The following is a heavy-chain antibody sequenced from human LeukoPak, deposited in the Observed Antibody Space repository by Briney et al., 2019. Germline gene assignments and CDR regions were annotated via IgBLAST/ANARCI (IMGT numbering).Heavy chain of an antibody. CDR2: IYSGGST. V-gene: IGHV3-53*05. CDR1: GFTVSNNY. J-gene: IGHJ4*02. CDR3: AKDIFTMVRGVVDY. Sequence: GGSLRLSCAASGFTVSNNYMSWVRQAPGKGLEWVSVIYSGGSTNYADSAKGRFTISRDNSKNTLYLQMNSLRAEDTALYYCAKDIFTMVRGVVDYWGQGTLVTVSS. D-gene: IGHD3-10*01.